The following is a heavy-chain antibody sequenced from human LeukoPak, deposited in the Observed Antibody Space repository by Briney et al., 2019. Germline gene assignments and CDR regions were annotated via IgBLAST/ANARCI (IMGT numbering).Heavy chain of an antibody. V-gene: IGHV4-34*01. CDR2: IHHDGRT. J-gene: IGHJ3*01. Sequence: NPSETLSLTCAVYGGSLSGHYWSWIRQSPGKGLEWIGAIHHDGRTKYSPSLRSRVSILLDTSKNEVSLRLTPVTAADMALYFCAREPVPQDYGDTVNAYDLWGQGTMVIVSS. D-gene: IGHD4-17*01. CDR1: GGSLSGHY. CDR3: AREPVPQDYGDTVNAYDL.